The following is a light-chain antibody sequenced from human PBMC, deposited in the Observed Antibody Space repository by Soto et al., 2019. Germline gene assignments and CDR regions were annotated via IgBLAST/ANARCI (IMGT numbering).Light chain of an antibody. CDR2: DAY. V-gene: IGKV3-11*01. Sequence: EIVLTQSPGTLSLSPGERATLSCRTSQSVSNNYLAWCQQKPGQAPRLLIYDAYNRATGIPARFSGSGSGTDFTLTISSLEPEDFAVYYCQQRSNWPPITFGRGTRLEIK. CDR3: QQRSNWPPIT. J-gene: IGKJ5*01. CDR1: QSVSNN.